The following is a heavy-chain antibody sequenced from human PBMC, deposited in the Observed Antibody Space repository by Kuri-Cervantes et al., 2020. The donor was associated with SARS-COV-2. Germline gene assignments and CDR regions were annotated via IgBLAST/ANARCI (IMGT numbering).Heavy chain of an antibody. D-gene: IGHD7-27*01. CDR3: AREEGGELGEAFDY. V-gene: IGHV3-21*01. CDR2: IDSSSYYI. Sequence: GESLKISCAASGFTFSGYSMNWIRQAPGKGLEWVASIDSSSYYIYHADSVKGRLTISRDNAKTSLYLQMNSLKPEDTAVYYCAREEGGELGEAFDYWGQGALVTDSS. J-gene: IGHJ4*02. CDR1: GFTFSGYS.